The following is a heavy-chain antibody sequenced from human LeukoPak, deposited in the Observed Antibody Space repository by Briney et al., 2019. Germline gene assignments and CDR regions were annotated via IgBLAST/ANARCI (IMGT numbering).Heavy chain of an antibody. D-gene: IGHD2-21*02. J-gene: IGHJ4*02. CDR1: GFTFSSYG. Sequence: GGSLRLSCAASGFTFSSYGMHWVRQTPGKGLEWVANIKEDGSQKNYVDSVRGRFTISRDNAKNSLYLQMNSLRAEDTAVYYCARDGFSSAISFWGQGTLVTVSS. V-gene: IGHV3-7*01. CDR3: ARDGFSSAISF. CDR2: IKEDGSQK.